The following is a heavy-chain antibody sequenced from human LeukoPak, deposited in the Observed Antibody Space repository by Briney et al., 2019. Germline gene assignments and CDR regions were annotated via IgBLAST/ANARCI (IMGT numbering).Heavy chain of an antibody. D-gene: IGHD7-27*01. V-gene: IGHV3-23*01. CDR2: ITTGGPNT. CDR1: GFTFSSYT. J-gene: IGHJ4*02. CDR3: AKDGGLWVSAHWGDS. Sequence: GGSLRLSCTASGFTFSSYTMSWVRQAPGKGRKWVSTITTGGPNTYYADSVKGGFTVSRDDSKNTLYLQMNSLRAEDTAVYYCAKDGGLWVSAHWGDSWGRGTLVTVSS.